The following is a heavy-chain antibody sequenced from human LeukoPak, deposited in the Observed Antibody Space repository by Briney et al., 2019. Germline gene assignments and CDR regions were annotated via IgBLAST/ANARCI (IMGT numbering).Heavy chain of an antibody. Sequence: ASVKVSCKASGYTFTGYYMHWVRQAPGQGLEWMGIINPSGGSTSYAQKFQGRVTMTRDTSTSTVYMELSSLRSEDTAVYYCASSRSGYSYGYVAFDIWGQGTMVTVSS. D-gene: IGHD5-18*01. V-gene: IGHV1-46*01. CDR3: ASSRSGYSYGYVAFDI. J-gene: IGHJ3*02. CDR2: INPSGGST. CDR1: GYTFTGYY.